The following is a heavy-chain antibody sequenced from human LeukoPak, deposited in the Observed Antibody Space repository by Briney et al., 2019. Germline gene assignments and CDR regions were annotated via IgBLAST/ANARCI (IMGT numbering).Heavy chain of an antibody. D-gene: IGHD3-9*01. CDR3: WLGYFDWLLQGSYYYYGMDD. J-gene: IGHJ6*04. V-gene: IGHV3-21*01. Sequence: SGGSLRLSCAASGFTFSSYSMNWVRQAPGKGLEWVSSISSSSSYIYYADSVKGRFTISRDNAKNSLYLQMNSLRAEDTAVYYCWLGYFDWLLQGSYYYYGMDDWGKGTTVTVSS. CDR1: GFTFSSYS. CDR2: ISSSSSYI.